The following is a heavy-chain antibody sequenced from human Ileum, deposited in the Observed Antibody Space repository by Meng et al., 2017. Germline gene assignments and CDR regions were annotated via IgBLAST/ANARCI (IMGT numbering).Heavy chain of an antibody. V-gene: IGHV4-34*01. D-gene: IGHD1-26*01. CDR2: IHYSGST. CDR3: ARRIRGGSYLG. CDR1: GDSFTDYY. J-gene: IGHJ4*02. Sequence: QVQLQQWGPGLVKPSETLSLTCNVYGDSFTDYYCNWIRQPPGKGLEWIGEIHYSGSTNDNPSLESRVTISEDTSQKQFSLRLSSVTAADTAVYYCARRIRGGSYLGWGQGTLVTVSS.